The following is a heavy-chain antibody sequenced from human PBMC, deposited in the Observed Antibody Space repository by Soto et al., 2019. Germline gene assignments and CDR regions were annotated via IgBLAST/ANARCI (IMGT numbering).Heavy chain of an antibody. Sequence: ASVKVSCKASGYTFTSYAMHWVRQAPGQRLEWMGWINAGNGNTKYSQKFRGRVTITRDTSASTAYMELSSLRSEDTAVYYCARELRGITMVRGVPDNYYYYYLAVWGQGTTVTVSS. J-gene: IGHJ6*03. CDR3: ARELRGITMVRGVPDNYYYYYLAV. CDR2: INAGNGNT. D-gene: IGHD3-10*01. CDR1: GYTFTSYA. V-gene: IGHV1-3*01.